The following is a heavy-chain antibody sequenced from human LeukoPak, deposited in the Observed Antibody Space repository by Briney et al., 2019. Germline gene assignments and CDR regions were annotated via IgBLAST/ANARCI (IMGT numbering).Heavy chain of an antibody. V-gene: IGHV4-30-4*01. D-gene: IGHD3-3*01. CDR3: TRGIWSTYCLDS. CDR2: VYYTGNA. Sequence: PSETLSLTCSASGGSINSGDYSWTWIRQSPGKGLEWIGYVYYTGNAYYNPSLKRRLTISLDTSKNQFSLRLRSVTAADTAFYYCTRGIWSTYCLDSWGQGALVTVSS. CDR1: GGSINSGDYS. J-gene: IGHJ5*01.